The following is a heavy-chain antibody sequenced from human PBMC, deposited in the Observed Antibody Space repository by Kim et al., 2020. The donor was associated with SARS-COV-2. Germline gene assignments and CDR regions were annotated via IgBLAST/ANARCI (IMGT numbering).Heavy chain of an antibody. CDR1: GFTFDDYA. V-gene: IGHV3-43*02. CDR3: AKVSGYEWTSKVSHKPNYWYFDL. CDR2: ISGDGGST. Sequence: GGSLRLSCAASGFTFDDYAMHWVRQAPGKGLEWVSLISGDGGSTYYADSVKGRFTISRDNSKNSLYLQMNSLRTEDTALYYCAKVSGYEWTSKVSHKPNYWYFDLWGRGTLVTVSS. D-gene: IGHD3-22*01. J-gene: IGHJ2*01.